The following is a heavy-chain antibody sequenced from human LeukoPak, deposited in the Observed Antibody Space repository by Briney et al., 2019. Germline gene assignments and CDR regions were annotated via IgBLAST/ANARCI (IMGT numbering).Heavy chain of an antibody. CDR3: ARDGGYCSSTSCYTPFPY. J-gene: IGHJ4*02. V-gene: IGHV1-18*01. D-gene: IGHD2-2*02. Sequence: ASVKVSCKASGYTFTSYGISWVRQAPGQGLEWMGWISAYNGNTNYAQKLQGRVTMTTDTSTSTAYMELRSLRSDDTAVYYCARDGGYCSSTSCYTPFPYWGQGTLVTVSS. CDR1: GYTFTSYG. CDR2: ISAYNGNT.